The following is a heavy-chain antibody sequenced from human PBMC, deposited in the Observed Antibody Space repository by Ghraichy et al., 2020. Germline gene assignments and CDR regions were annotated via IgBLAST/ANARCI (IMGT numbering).Heavy chain of an antibody. CDR1: GFTFSSFS. Sequence: GGSLRLSCAASGFTFSSFSMNWVRQAPGKGLEWVSYISRNSSTIYYADSVKGRFTISRDNAKNSLYLQMNSLRDEDTAVFYCAREGGYCSGGRCLAARMDVWCQGSTVTVSS. V-gene: IGHV3-48*02. CDR3: AREGGYCSGGRCLAARMDV. CDR2: ISRNSSTI. J-gene: IGHJ6*02. D-gene: IGHD2-15*01.